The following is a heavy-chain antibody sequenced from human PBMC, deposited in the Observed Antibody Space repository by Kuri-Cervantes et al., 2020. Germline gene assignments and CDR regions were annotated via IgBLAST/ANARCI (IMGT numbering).Heavy chain of an antibody. Sequence: GESLKISCAASGFPFSNYRMNWVRQAPGKGLEWVATIKEDGSEKYYVDSVKGRFTISRDNAKNSLYLQMNSLRAEDTAVYYCAREWTFTFGGVIARVRDYWGQGTLVTVSS. V-gene: IGHV3-7*01. CDR3: AREWTFTFGGVIARVRDY. D-gene: IGHD3-16*02. CDR1: GFPFSNYR. J-gene: IGHJ4*02. CDR2: IKEDGSEK.